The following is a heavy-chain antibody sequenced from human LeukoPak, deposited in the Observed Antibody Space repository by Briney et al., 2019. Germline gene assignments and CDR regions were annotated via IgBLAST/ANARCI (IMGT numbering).Heavy chain of an antibody. Sequence: GGSLRLSCAASGFTFSSYAMHRVRQAPGKGLEWVAVISYDGSNKYYADSVKGRFTISRDNSKNTLYLQMNSLRAEDTAVYYCARSGFIQLHDAFDIWGQGTMVTVSS. V-gene: IGHV3-30*04. CDR1: GFTFSSYA. D-gene: IGHD5-18*01. CDR3: ARSGFIQLHDAFDI. CDR2: ISYDGSNK. J-gene: IGHJ3*02.